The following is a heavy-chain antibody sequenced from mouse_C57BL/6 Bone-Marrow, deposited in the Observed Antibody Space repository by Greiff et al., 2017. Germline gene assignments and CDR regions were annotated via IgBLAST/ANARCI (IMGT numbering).Heavy chain of an antibody. CDR1: GYAFTNYL. CDR3: ARSPLPSPYFDY. J-gene: IGHJ2*01. Sequence: VKLMESGAELVRPGTSVKVSCKASGYAFTNYLIEWVKQRPGQGLEWIGVINPGSGGTNYNEKFKGKATLTADKSSSTAYMQLSSLTSEDSAVYFCARSPLPSPYFDYWGQGTTLTVSS. D-gene: IGHD5-5*01. CDR2: INPGSGGT. V-gene: IGHV1-54*01.